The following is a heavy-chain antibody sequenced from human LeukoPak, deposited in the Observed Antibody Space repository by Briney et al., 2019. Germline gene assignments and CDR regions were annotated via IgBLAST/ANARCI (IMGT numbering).Heavy chain of an antibody. CDR2: INTYNGNT. D-gene: IGHD2-8*02. Sequence: ASVKVSRKASGYSLTSRGINWVRQAPGQGLEWMGYINTYNGNTNYEQKFQGRVTMTTATSTSTIYMERRSLRSDDTAVYYCARGVTGGDYWGQGTLVTVSS. CDR3: ARGVTGGDY. J-gene: IGHJ4*02. CDR1: GYSLTSRG. V-gene: IGHV1-18*01.